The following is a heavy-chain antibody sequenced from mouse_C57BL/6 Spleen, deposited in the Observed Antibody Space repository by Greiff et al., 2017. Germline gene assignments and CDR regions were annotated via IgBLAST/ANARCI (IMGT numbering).Heavy chain of an antibody. CDR1: GYSFTDYN. Sequence: EVQLLESGPELVKPGASVKISCKASGYSFTDYNMNWVKQSNGKSLEWIGVINPNYGTTSYNHKFKGKATLTVDQSSSTAYMQLNSLTSEDSAVYYCARGAITRIVAQFDYWGQGTTLTVSS. D-gene: IGHD1-1*01. J-gene: IGHJ2*01. CDR3: ARGAITRIVAQFDY. V-gene: IGHV1-39*01. CDR2: INPNYGTT.